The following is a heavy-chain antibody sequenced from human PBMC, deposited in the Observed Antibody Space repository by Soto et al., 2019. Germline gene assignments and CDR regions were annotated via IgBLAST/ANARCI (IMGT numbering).Heavy chain of an antibody. D-gene: IGHD6-13*01. CDR1: GFTFDDYA. J-gene: IGHJ3*02. Sequence: GGSLRLSCAASGFTFDDYAMHWVRQAPGKGLEWVSGISWNSGSIGYADSVKGRFTISRDNAKNSLYLQMNSLRAEDTALYYCAKETGYSSSWSGLGAFDIWGQGTMVTVSS. CDR3: AKETGYSSSWSGLGAFDI. CDR2: ISWNSGSI. V-gene: IGHV3-9*01.